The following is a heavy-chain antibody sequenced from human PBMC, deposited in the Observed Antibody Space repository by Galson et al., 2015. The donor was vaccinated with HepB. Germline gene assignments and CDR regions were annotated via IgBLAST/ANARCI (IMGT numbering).Heavy chain of an antibody. CDR3: ARVHITMIVVVMRPRYGAFDI. Sequence: SVKVSCKASGGTFSSYAISWVRQAPGQGLEWMGGIIPIFGTANYAQKFQGRVTITADESTSTAYMELSSLRSEDTAVYYCARVHITMIVVVMRPRYGAFDIWGQGTMVTVSS. D-gene: IGHD3-22*01. CDR1: GGTFSSYA. CDR2: IIPIFGTA. J-gene: IGHJ3*02. V-gene: IGHV1-69*13.